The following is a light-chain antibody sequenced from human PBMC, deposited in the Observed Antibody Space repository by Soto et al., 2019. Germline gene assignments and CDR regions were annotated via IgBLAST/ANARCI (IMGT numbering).Light chain of an antibody. CDR1: QSVLYNSNNKHY. CDR3: QQYYSTPPYT. J-gene: IGKJ2*01. Sequence: DIVMTQSPDSLAVSLGERATINCKSSQSVLYNSNNKHYLAWYQQKPGQPPKLLIYWASTRESGVPDRFSGSGSGTDFTLTISSLQAEDVAVYYCQQYYSTPPYTFGQGTKLEIK. V-gene: IGKV4-1*01. CDR2: WAS.